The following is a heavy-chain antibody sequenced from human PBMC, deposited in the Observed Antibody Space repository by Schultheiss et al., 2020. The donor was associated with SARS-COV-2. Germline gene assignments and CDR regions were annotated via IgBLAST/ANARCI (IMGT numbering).Heavy chain of an antibody. V-gene: IGHV3-66*04. CDR1: GFTFSKYS. D-gene: IGHD1-26*01. Sequence: GGSLRLSCVGSGFTFSKYSLSWVRQTPGKGLEWVSVIYSGGSTYYADSVKGRFTISRHNSKNTLYLQMNSLRAEDTAVYYCARQYSGSLDPWGQGTLVTVSS. CDR3: ARQYSGSLDP. J-gene: IGHJ5*02. CDR2: IYSGGST.